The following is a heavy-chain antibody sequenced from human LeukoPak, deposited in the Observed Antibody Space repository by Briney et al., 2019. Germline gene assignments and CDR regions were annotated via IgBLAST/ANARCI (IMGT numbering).Heavy chain of an antibody. J-gene: IGHJ4*02. Sequence: GGSLRLSCAAPGFTFSSYGMHWVRQAPGKGLEWVAVIWYDGSNKYYADSVKGRFTISRDNSKNTLYLQMNSLRAEDTAVYYCARDLGSGYYYGSGVDYWGQGTLVTVSS. V-gene: IGHV3-33*01. D-gene: IGHD3-10*01. CDR2: IWYDGSNK. CDR3: ARDLGSGYYYGSGVDY. CDR1: GFTFSSYG.